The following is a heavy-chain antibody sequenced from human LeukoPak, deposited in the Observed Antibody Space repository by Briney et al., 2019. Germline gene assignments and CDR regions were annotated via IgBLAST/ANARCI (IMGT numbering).Heavy chain of an antibody. D-gene: IGHD3-10*01. Sequence: SETLSLTCTVSGGSISSGGYYWSWIRQPPGKGLEWIGYIYHSGSTYYNPSLKSRVTISVDTSKNQFSLKLSSVTAADTAVYYCAREGYGSGSYYAFDIWGQGTMVTVSS. CDR2: IYHSGST. J-gene: IGHJ3*02. CDR1: GGSISSGGYY. CDR3: AREGYGSGSYYAFDI. V-gene: IGHV4-61*08.